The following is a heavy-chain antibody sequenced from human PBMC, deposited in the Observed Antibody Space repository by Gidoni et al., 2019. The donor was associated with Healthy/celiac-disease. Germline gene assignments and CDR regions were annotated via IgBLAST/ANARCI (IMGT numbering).Heavy chain of an antibody. CDR1: GFTFSSYG. CDR3: AKDEKWLSTGVVGY. CDR2: ISYDGSNK. D-gene: IGHD6-19*01. Sequence: QVQLVASGGGVVQPGWSLSLSCPPSGFTFSSYGMHWVRQAPGKGLEWVAVISYDGSNKYYADSVKGRFTISRDNSKNTLYLQMNSLRAEDTAVYYCAKDEKWLSTGVVGYGGQGTLVTVSS. V-gene: IGHV3-30*18. J-gene: IGHJ4*02.